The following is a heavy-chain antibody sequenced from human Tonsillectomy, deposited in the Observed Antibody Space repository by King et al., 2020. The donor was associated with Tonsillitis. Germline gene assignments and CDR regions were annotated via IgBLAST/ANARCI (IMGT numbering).Heavy chain of an antibody. Sequence: VQLVESGGGVVQPGRSLRISCAASGFTFSSYAMYWVRQAPGKRLEWVAVISYDGSNKYYADSVKGRFTISRDNSKNTLYLQMNSLRDEDTAEYYCARYRLGGLGDDLWCGYYGNSNWFDPWGQGTLGTVSA. CDR1: GFTFSSYA. D-gene: IGHD3-3*01. CDR3: ARYRLGGLGDDLWCGYYGNSNWFDP. CDR2: ISYDGSNK. J-gene: IGHJ5*02. V-gene: IGHV3-30*04.